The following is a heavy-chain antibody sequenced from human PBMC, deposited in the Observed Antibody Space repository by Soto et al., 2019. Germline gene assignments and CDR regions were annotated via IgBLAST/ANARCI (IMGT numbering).Heavy chain of an antibody. CDR3: ARDVSMGSGWYGTFDY. D-gene: IGHD6-19*01. CDR2: INPNNGGT. J-gene: IGHJ4*02. Sequence: GASVKVSCKASGYTFTGYYIHWVRQAPGQGLEWVAWINPNNGGTDYAHSFQGRVTVTRDTSITTAYMELSRLTYDDTAVYYCARDVSMGSGWYGTFDYWGQGTLVTVSS. V-gene: IGHV1-2*07. CDR1: GYTFTGYY.